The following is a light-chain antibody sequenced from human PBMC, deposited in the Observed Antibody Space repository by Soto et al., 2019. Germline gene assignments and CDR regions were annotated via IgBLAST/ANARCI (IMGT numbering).Light chain of an antibody. Sequence: ETVMTQSPATLSVSPGDTATLSCRASQSVSSNLAWYQQKPGQAPRILICGASTRATGIPARFSGSGSGTEFTLTISSLQSEDFAVYYCQQYNKWLPLTFGGGTKVEIK. CDR1: QSVSSN. J-gene: IGKJ4*01. CDR2: GAS. V-gene: IGKV3-15*01. CDR3: QQYNKWLPLT.